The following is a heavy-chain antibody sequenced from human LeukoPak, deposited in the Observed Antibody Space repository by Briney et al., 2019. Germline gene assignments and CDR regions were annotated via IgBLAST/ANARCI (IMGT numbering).Heavy chain of an antibody. CDR2: IYFTGST. D-gene: IGHD6-19*01. CDR3: ARLDGSGWFNY. V-gene: IGHV4-61*01. Sequence: SETLSLTCTVSGVSVSSSSYNWGWIRQPPGKRLEWIAFIYFTGSTSYNPSLKSRVTISIDTSKNQFFLKLTSVTAADTAVYYCARLDGSGWFNYWGQGTMVTVSS. J-gene: IGHJ4*02. CDR1: GVSVSSSSYN.